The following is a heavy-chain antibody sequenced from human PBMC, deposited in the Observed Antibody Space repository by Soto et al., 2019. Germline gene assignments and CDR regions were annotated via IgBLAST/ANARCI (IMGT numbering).Heavy chain of an antibody. CDR1: GGSISSSSYY. V-gene: IGHV4-39*01. CDR2: IYYNGST. D-gene: IGHD2-15*01. Sequence: PSETLSLTCTVSGGSISSSSYYWGWIRQPPGKGLEWIGSIYYNGSTYYNPYLKSRDTISVDTSKNQFSLKLSSVTAADTAVYYCARHTPAISISDHWGQGTLVTVSS. CDR3: ARHTPAISISDH. J-gene: IGHJ4*02.